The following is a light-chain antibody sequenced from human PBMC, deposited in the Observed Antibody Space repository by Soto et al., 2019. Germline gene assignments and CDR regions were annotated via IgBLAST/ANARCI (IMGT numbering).Light chain of an antibody. Sequence: QSVLTQPPSASGSPGQSVTISCTGTSSDVGAYKYVSWYQQFPGEAPNLIIYGVDKRPSGVPSRFSGSKSGNTAFLTVSGLQLEDEADYYCCSYAGSSTYVFGTGTKVTVL. J-gene: IGLJ1*01. V-gene: IGLV2-8*01. CDR1: SSDVGAYKY. CDR3: CSYAGSSTYV. CDR2: GVD.